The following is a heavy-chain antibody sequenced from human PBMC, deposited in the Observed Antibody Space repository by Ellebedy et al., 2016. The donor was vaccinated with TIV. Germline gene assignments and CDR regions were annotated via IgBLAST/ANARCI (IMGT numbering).Heavy chain of an antibody. CDR2: INHSGST. Sequence: SETLSLTCAVYGGSFTGYYWSWIRQPPGKGLEWIGEINHSGSTNYNPSLKSRVILSIDTSKNQFSLNLGSVTAADTATYYCTRGGTSYSDYWGQGTLVTVSS. J-gene: IGHJ4*02. D-gene: IGHD1-1*01. CDR1: GGSFTGYY. CDR3: TRGGTSYSDY. V-gene: IGHV4-34*01.